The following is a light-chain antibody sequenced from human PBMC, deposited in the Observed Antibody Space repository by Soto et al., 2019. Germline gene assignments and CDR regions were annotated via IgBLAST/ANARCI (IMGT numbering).Light chain of an antibody. CDR1: QSVSSSY. CDR3: QQYGSSPGT. J-gene: IGKJ1*01. Sequence: ETVLTQSPGTLALSPGERVTLSCRASQSVSSSYLAWYQQKPGQAPRLLIYGASSRATGIPDRFSGSGSGTDFTLTISRLEPEDFAVYYCQQYGSSPGTFGQGSKVDIK. CDR2: GAS. V-gene: IGKV3-20*01.